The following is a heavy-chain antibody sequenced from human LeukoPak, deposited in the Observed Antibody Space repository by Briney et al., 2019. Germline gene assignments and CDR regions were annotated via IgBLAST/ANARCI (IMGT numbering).Heavy chain of an antibody. CDR1: GLTVSYNY. J-gene: IGHJ4*02. V-gene: IGHV3-53*01. CDR2: VYSGGST. CDR3: ASGGSYGLLDY. Sequence: GGSLRLSCAASGLTVSYNYMNWVRQAPGTGQEWVSVVYSGGSTYYADSVKGRFTISRDNSKNTVYLQMNSLRAEDTAVYFCASGGSYGLLDYWGQGTLVTVSS. D-gene: IGHD5-18*01.